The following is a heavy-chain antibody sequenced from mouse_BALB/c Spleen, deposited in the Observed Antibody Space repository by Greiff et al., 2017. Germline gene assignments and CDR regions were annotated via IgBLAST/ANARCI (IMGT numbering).Heavy chain of an antibody. CDR1: GYSFPSYY. CDR2: IDPFNGGT. V-gene: IGHV1S135*01. D-gene: IGHD2-14*01. J-gene: IGHJ3*01. CDR3: ARVDYRYDLAY. Sequence: VQLQQSGPELMKPGASVKISCKASGYSFPSYYMHWVKQSHGKSLEWIGYIDPFNGGTSYNQKFKGKATLTVDKSSSTAYMHLSSLTSEDSAVYYCARVDYRYDLAYWGQGTLVTVSA.